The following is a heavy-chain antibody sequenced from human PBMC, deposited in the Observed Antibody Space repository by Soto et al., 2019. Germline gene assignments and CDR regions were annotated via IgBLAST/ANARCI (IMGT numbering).Heavy chain of an antibody. D-gene: IGHD2-15*01. Sequence: ASVKVSCKASGYTFTSYGISWVRQAPGQGLEWMGWISAYNGNTNYAQKLQGRVTMTTDTSTGTAYMELRSLRSDDTAVYYCARSPLGTVVVVAVPLADIWGQGTMVTVSS. CDR3: ARSPLGTVVVVAVPLADI. V-gene: IGHV1-18*04. J-gene: IGHJ3*02. CDR1: GYTFTSYG. CDR2: ISAYNGNT.